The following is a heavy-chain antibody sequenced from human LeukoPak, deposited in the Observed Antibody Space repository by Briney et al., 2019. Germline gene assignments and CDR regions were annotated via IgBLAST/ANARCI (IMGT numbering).Heavy chain of an antibody. CDR2: IYSGGRA. Sequence: GGSLRLSCAASGFTVSRNYMSWVRQAPGKGLEWVSVIYSGGRAYYADSVKGRFTISRDNSKNTLYLQMSRLRAEDTAVYYCARAGPSSSWHQFDYWGQGTLVTVSS. CDR1: GFTVSRNY. V-gene: IGHV3-66*01. J-gene: IGHJ4*02. D-gene: IGHD6-13*01. CDR3: ARAGPSSSWHQFDY.